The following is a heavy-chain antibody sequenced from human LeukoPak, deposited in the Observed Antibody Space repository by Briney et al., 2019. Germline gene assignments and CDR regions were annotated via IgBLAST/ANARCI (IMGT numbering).Heavy chain of an antibody. CDR1: GGSFSSGGYY. CDR2: IYYSGST. D-gene: IGHD2-2*01. CDR3: ARDRSTSCYHFDY. Sequence: SETLSLTCAVYGGSFSSGGYYWSWIRQHPGKGLEWIGYIYYSGSTYYNPSLKSRVTISVDTSKNQFSLKLSSVTAADTAVYYCARDRSTSCYHFDYWGQGTLVTVSS. J-gene: IGHJ4*02. V-gene: IGHV4-31*11.